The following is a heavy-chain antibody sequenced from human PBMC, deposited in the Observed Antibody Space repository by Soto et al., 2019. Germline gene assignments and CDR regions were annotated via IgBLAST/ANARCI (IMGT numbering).Heavy chain of an antibody. Sequence: VKVSCKASGYTFTSYGISWVRQAPGQGLEWMGWISAYNGNTNYAQKLQGRVTMTTDTSTSTAYMELRSLRSDDTAVYYCARDSEDSSSWSTPFDYWGQGTLVTVSS. V-gene: IGHV1-18*01. D-gene: IGHD6-13*01. J-gene: IGHJ4*02. CDR2: ISAYNGNT. CDR1: GYTFTSYG. CDR3: ARDSEDSSSWSTPFDY.